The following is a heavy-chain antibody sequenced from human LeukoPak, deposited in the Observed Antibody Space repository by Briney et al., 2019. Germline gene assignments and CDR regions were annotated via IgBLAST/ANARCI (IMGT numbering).Heavy chain of an antibody. Sequence: GGSLRLSCAASGFTFSSYWMTWVRQAPGKGLEWVANIKQDGSEKYYVDSVKGRFTISSDNAKNSLYLQMNSLRAEDTAVYYCARDRRCSSTSCYYFDYWGQGTLVTVSS. CDR1: GFTFSSYW. CDR3: ARDRRCSSTSCYYFDY. CDR2: IKQDGSEK. V-gene: IGHV3-7*04. D-gene: IGHD2-2*01. J-gene: IGHJ4*02.